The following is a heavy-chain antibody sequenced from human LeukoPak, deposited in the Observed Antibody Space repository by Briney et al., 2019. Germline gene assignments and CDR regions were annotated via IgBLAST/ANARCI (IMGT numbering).Heavy chain of an antibody. CDR1: GYTLTVYY. CDR2: INPNSGDT. D-gene: IGHD3-22*01. V-gene: IGHV1-2*06. CDR3: ARGRTRYYDSSGYYRNAAFDI. J-gene: IGHJ3*02. Sequence: ASVKVSSKASGYTLTVYYIHWERQAPGQGLEWMGRINPNSGDTNFAQKFQGRVTMTRDTSISTAYMDLSGLRPDDTAVYYCARGRTRYYDSSGYYRNAAFDIWGQGTMVTVSS.